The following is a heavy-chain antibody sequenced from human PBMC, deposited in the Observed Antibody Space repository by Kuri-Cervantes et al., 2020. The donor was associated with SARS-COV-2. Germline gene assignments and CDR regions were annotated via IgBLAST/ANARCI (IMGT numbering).Heavy chain of an antibody. CDR3: ARRGLFSGYFDL. J-gene: IGHJ2*01. Sequence: GGSLRLSCKGSGNIFTNSWIGWVRQMPGKGLEWLGIISPSDSDTRYSPSFQGQVTISADKSISTAYLQWSSLKASDTAMYYCARRGLFSGYFDLWGRGTLVPVSS. CDR2: ISPSDSDT. D-gene: IGHD3-10*02. CDR1: GNIFTNSW. V-gene: IGHV5-51*01.